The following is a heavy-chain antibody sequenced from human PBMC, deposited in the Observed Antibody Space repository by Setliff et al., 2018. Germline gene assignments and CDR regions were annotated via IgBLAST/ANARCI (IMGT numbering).Heavy chain of an antibody. Sequence: SETLSLTCTVYGGSFSNYYWGWIRQSPGKGLEWIGEINDSGTTNYSPSLKSRVAISLDASTNQFSLKLRSVSAADTAVYYCRYWSGYYNNDYWGQGTLVTVSS. J-gene: IGHJ4*02. D-gene: IGHD3-3*01. V-gene: IGHV4-34*01. CDR2: INDSGTT. CDR1: GGSFSNYY. CDR3: RYWSGYYNNDY.